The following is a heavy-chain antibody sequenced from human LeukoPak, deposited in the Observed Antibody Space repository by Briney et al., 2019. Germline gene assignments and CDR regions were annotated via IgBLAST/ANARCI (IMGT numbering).Heavy chain of an antibody. D-gene: IGHD3-10*01. CDR2: ISYDGSNK. V-gene: IGHV3-30*03. Sequence: PGGSLRLSCAASGFTFSSYWMSWVRQAPGKGLEWVAVISYDGSNKYYADSVKGRFTISRDNSKNTLYLQMNSLRAEDTAVYYCARVGSYGSGSQSPLNYFDYWGQGTLVTVSS. CDR1: GFTFSSYW. J-gene: IGHJ4*02. CDR3: ARVGSYGSGSQSPLNYFDY.